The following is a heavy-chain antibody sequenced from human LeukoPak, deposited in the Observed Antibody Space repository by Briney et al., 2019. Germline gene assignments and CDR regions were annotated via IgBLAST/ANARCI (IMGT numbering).Heavy chain of an antibody. V-gene: IGHV4-34*01. D-gene: IGHD6-6*01. CDR1: SGPFSGYF. J-gene: IGHJ4*02. Sequence: SETLSLTCTVYSGPFSGYFWTWIRQPPGKGLEWIGEISHTGSTNYNPSLKSRVTISVDTSKNQFSLKLNSMTAADTAVYYCARGDVAARLQTWGQGTLVTVSS. CDR3: ARGDVAARLQT. CDR2: ISHTGST.